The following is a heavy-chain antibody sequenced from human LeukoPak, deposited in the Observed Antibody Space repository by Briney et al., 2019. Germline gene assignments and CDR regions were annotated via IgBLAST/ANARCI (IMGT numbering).Heavy chain of an antibody. V-gene: IGHV4-34*01. CDR1: GGSFSGYY. CDR2: INHSGST. J-gene: IGHJ4*02. CDR3: ARRSYDGAYFDY. D-gene: IGHD3-22*01. Sequence: SETLSLTCAVYGGSFSGYYWSWIRQPPGKGLEWIGEINHSGSTNYNPSLKSRVTISVDTSKNQFSLKLSSVTAADTAVYYCARRSYDGAYFDYWGQGTLVTVSS.